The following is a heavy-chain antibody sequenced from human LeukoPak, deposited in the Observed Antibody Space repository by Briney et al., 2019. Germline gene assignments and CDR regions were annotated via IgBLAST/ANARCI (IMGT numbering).Heavy chain of an antibody. V-gene: IGHV1-18*01. D-gene: IGHD5/OR15-5a*01. J-gene: IGHJ4*02. CDR2: ISAYNGNT. CDR3: ARDEGGHNYVY. CDR1: GYTFSSYG. Sequence: ASVKVSCKASGYTFSSYGISWVRQAPGQGLEWMGWISAYNGNTNYAQKLQGRVTMTTDTSTSTTHMELRSLRSDDTAVYYCARDEGGHNYVYWGQGTLVTVSS.